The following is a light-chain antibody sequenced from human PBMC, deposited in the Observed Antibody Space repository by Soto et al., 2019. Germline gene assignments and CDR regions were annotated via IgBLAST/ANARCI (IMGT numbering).Light chain of an antibody. CDR1: QSVSSSY. J-gene: IGKJ1*01. CDR3: QQYGGT. CDR2: GAS. Sequence: EIVLTQSPGTLSLSPGGRATLSCRASQSVSSSYLAWYQQKPGQAPRLLIYGASSRATGIPDRFSGSGSGTDFTLTISRLEPEDFAVYYCQQYGGTFGQGTKVEIK. V-gene: IGKV3-20*01.